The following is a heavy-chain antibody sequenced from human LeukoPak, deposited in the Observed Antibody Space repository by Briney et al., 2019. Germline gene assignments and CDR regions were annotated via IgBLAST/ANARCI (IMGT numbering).Heavy chain of an antibody. CDR3: ARGVTATKIDY. CDR2: IIPILGIA. Sequence: SVKVSCRASGGTFSSYTISWVRQAPGQGLEWMGRIIPILGIANYAQKFQGRVTITADKSTSTAYMELSSLRSEDTAVYYCARGVTATKIDYWGQGTLVAVSS. V-gene: IGHV1-69*02. D-gene: IGHD2-21*02. CDR1: GGTFSSYT. J-gene: IGHJ4*02.